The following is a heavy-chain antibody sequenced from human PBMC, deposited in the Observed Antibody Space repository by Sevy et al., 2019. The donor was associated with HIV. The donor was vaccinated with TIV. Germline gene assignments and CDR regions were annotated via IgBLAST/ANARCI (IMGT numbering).Heavy chain of an antibody. D-gene: IGHD2-15*01. Sequence: GGSLRLSCAVSGFTLTNEFFSWVRQAPGKGLEWVAVVYSGGATYYADSVKGRFTISRDKSKSTLYLQMKSLRAEDTAVDYCARVGYCRGGTCFSGFYYAMDVWGQGTTVTVSS. CDR1: GFTLTNEF. J-gene: IGHJ6*02. V-gene: IGHV3-53*01. CDR3: ARVGYCRGGTCFSGFYYAMDV. CDR2: VYSGGAT.